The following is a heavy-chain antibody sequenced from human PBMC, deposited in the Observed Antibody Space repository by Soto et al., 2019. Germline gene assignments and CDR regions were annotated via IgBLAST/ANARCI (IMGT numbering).Heavy chain of an antibody. Sequence: LRLSCAASGFAFSTYAMSWVRQAPGKGLDWVSGISGSGGSTYYADSVKGRFTISRDNSKNTLYLQMNSLRAEDTAVYYCAKSPRIYDLIIPSPPDAFETWGQGTMVTVSS. CDR1: GFAFSTYA. J-gene: IGHJ3*02. CDR3: AKSPRIYDLIIPSPPDAFET. CDR2: ISGSGGST. V-gene: IGHV3-23*01. D-gene: IGHD3-3*01.